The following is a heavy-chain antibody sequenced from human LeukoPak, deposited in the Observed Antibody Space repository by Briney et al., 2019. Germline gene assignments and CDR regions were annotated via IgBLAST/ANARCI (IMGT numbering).Heavy chain of an antibody. Sequence: AGGPLRLSCAASGFTFSSYAMSWVRQAPGKGLEWVSAISGSGGSTYYADSVKGRFTISRDNSKNTLYLQMNSLRAEDTAVYYCARDRRSRTRDAFDIWGQGTMVTVSS. CDR2: ISGSGGST. D-gene: IGHD6-6*01. J-gene: IGHJ3*02. CDR3: ARDRRSRTRDAFDI. CDR1: GFTFSSYA. V-gene: IGHV3-23*01.